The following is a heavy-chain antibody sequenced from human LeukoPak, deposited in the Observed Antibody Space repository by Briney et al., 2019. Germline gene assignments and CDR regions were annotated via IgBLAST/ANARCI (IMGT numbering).Heavy chain of an antibody. CDR3: ARAGGPDTAMVYKTYYYDSSGEKPFDY. D-gene: IGHD3-22*01. Sequence: HGESLKISCKGSGYSFTSYWIGWVRQVPGKGLEWMGIIYPGDSDTRYSPSFQGQVTISADKSISTAYLQWSSLKASDTAMYYCARAGGPDTAMVYKTYYYDSSGEKPFDYWGQGTLVTVSS. CDR2: IYPGDSDT. V-gene: IGHV5-51*01. CDR1: GYSFTSYW. J-gene: IGHJ4*02.